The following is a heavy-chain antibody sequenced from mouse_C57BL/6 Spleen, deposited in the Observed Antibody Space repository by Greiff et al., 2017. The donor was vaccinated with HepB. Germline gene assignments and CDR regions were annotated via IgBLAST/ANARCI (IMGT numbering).Heavy chain of an antibody. J-gene: IGHJ2*01. Sequence: QVQLQQPGAELVKPGASVKLSCKASGYTFTSYWMQWVKQRPGQGLEWIGEIDPSDSYTNYNQKFKGKATLTVDTYSSTAYMQLSSLTSEDSAVYYCARLYYGNLYYCDYWGQGTTLTVSS. V-gene: IGHV1-50*01. D-gene: IGHD2-1*01. CDR1: GYTFTSYW. CDR3: ARLYYGNLYYCDY. CDR2: IDPSDSYT.